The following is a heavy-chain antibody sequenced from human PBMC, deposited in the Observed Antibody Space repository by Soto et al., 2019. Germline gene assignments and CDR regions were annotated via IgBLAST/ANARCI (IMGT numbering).Heavy chain of an antibody. D-gene: IGHD3-3*01. CDR1: GFTFSSYA. CDR3: ARAHDGSSGYYYPYGMDV. CDR2: ISYDGSNK. V-gene: IGHV3-30-3*01. Sequence: PGGSLRLSCAASGFTFSSYAMHWVRQAPGKGLEWVAVISYDGSNKNHADTVKGRFTISRDNSKSTLYLQMNSLRAEDTAVYYCARAHDGSSGYYYPYGMDVCGQGTTVTVSS. J-gene: IGHJ6*02.